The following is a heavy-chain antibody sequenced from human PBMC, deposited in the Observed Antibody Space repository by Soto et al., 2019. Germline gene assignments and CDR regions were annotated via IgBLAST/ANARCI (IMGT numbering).Heavy chain of an antibody. Sequence: QVQLVQSGAEVKKPGASVKVSCKASGYTFTGYYMHWVRQAPGQGLEWMGWINPNSGGTNYAQKFQGWVTRTRDTSISTAYMELSRLRSDDTAVYYCARLSSGIAVAGPFDYWGQGTLVTVSS. V-gene: IGHV1-2*04. D-gene: IGHD6-19*01. CDR1: GYTFTGYY. CDR2: INPNSGGT. J-gene: IGHJ4*02. CDR3: ARLSSGIAVAGPFDY.